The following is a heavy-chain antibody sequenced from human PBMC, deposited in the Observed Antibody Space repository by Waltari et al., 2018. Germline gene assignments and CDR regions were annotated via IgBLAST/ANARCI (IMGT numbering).Heavy chain of an antibody. CDR2: ISDDATEK. D-gene: IGHD3-22*01. Sequence: QVQLVEAGGGLVEPGGVLRLSCVTSGFTSGDYAIHWVRQAPGKGLEWLAVISDDATEKFFSDSVKGRFTISRDSSRDTAYLEMNSLRPDDTALYFCARDHASSGYNYLHYWGQGTPVTVSS. CDR1: GFTSGDYA. V-gene: IGHV3-30*16. J-gene: IGHJ4*02. CDR3: ARDHASSGYNYLHY.